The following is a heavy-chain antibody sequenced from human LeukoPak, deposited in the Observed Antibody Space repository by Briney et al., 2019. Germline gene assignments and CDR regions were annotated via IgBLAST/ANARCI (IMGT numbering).Heavy chain of an antibody. CDR2: IIPISERT. V-gene: IGHV1-69*06. CDR1: GGPFSNYG. J-gene: IGHJ3*02. D-gene: IGHD3-10*01. CDR3: ANCVESYDAFDI. Sequence: ASVKVSCKTSGGPFSNYGISWVRQAPGQGHEWMGGIIPISERTNYAHKFQGRVTITADKSTNTAYMELSSLRSEDTAVYYCANCVESYDAFDIWGQGTMVTVSS.